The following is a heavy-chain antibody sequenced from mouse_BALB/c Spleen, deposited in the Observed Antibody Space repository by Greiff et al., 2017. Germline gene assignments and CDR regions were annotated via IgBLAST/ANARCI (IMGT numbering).Heavy chain of an antibody. J-gene: IGHJ4*01. CDR2: IWGGGST. Sequence: VQLQESGPGLVAPSQSLSITCTVSGFSLTDYGVSWIRQPPGKGLEWLGVIWGGGSTYYNSALKSRLSISKDNSKSQVFLKMNSLQTDDTAMYYCAKHAPRQLGLPFYAMDYWGQGTSVTVSS. V-gene: IGHV2-6-5*01. D-gene: IGHD3-2*01. CDR3: AKHAPRQLGLPFYAMDY. CDR1: GFSLTDYG.